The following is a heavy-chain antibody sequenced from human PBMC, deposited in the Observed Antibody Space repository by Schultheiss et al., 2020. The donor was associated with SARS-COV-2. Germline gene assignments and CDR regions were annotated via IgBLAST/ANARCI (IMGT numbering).Heavy chain of an antibody. Sequence: SGPTLVKPTQTLTLTCTFSGFSLSTSGVGVGWIRQPPGKALEWLALIYWDDDKRYSPSLKSRLTISKDTSKSQVVLTMTNMDPVDTATYYCARSGYDSSVGYYYYGMDVWGQGTTVTVSS. V-gene: IGHV2-5*02. CDR2: IYWDDDK. J-gene: IGHJ6*02. CDR3: ARSGYDSSVGYYYYGMDV. D-gene: IGHD3-22*01. CDR1: GFSLSTSGVG.